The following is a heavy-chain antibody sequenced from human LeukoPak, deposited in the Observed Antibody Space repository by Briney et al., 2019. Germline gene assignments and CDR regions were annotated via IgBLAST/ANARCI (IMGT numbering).Heavy chain of an antibody. J-gene: IGHJ6*02. CDR3: ARDPYYDFWSGYYTYYYYYGMDV. V-gene: IGHV3-21*01. CDR2: ISSSSYI. D-gene: IGHD3-3*01. CDR1: GFTFSSYS. Sequence: PGGSLRLSCAASGFTFSSYSMNWVRQAPGKGLEWVSSISSSSYIYYADSVKGRFTISRDNAKNSLYLQMNSLRAEDTAVYYCARDPYYDFWSGYYTYYYYYGMDVWGQGTTVTVSS.